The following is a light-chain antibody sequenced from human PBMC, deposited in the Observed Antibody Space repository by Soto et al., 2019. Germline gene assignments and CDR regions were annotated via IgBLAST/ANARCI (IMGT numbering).Light chain of an antibody. J-gene: IGLJ3*02. CDR3: NSYTSISTWV. V-gene: IGLV2-14*03. CDR2: DVS. CDR1: SSDIGNYNY. Sequence: QSALTQPASVSGSPGQSITISCTGTSSDIGNYNYVSWFQQHPGKAPKVIIYDVSNRPSGISDRFSGSKSGNTVSLTISGLQAEDEADYYCNSYTSISTWVFGGGTKLTVL.